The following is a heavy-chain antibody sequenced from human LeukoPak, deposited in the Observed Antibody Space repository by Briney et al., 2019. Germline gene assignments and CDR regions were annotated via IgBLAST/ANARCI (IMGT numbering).Heavy chain of an antibody. D-gene: IGHD3/OR15-3a*01. CDR1: EFTFSNYA. CDR2: ISISGDTT. V-gene: IGHV3-23*01. J-gene: IGHJ4*02. Sequence: GGSLRLSCPASEFTFSNYAMSWVRQAPGSGLEWVSSISISGDTTYYADSVMGRFTISRDNSKNTLYLQMNSLRVEDTAVYYCARRPVGLGLDSWGQGTLVTVSS. CDR3: ARRPVGLGLDS.